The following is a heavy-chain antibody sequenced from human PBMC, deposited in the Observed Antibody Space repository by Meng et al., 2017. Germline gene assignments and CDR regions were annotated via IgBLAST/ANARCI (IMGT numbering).Heavy chain of an antibody. D-gene: IGHD3-3*01. Sequence: LLVQSGAEVKEPLGASVQISCKASGYTFNNYARHWVRQAPGQRLEWMGWINAGNGDTKFSQKFQGRVSISRDTSASTAYMELRSLRFEDTAVYYCATTLNYDFWSGFYYWGQGTLVTVSS. CDR3: ATTLNYDFWSGFYY. CDR2: INAGNGDT. CDR1: GYTFNNYA. J-gene: IGHJ4*02. V-gene: IGHV1-3*01.